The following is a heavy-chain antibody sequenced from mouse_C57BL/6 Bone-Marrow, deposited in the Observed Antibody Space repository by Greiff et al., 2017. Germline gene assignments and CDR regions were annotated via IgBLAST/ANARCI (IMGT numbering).Heavy chain of an antibody. J-gene: IGHJ4*01. CDR3: ARWGYDAMDY. D-gene: IGHD3-1*01. CDR2: IDPSDSYT. Sequence: QVQLQQPGAELVKPGASVKLSCKASGYTITSYWMQWVKQRPGQGLEWIGEIDPSDSYTNYNQKFKGKATLTVDTSSSTAYMQLSSLTSEDSAVYYCARWGYDAMDYWGQGTSVTVSS. CDR1: GYTITSYW. V-gene: IGHV1-50*01.